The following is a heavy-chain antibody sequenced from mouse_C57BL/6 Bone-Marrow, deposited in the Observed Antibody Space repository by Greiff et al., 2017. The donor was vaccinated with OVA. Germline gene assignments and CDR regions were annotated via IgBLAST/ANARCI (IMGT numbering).Heavy chain of an antibody. D-gene: IGHD1-1*01. CDR2: ISSGSSTI. Sequence: EVKLMESGGGLVKPGGSLKLSCAASGFTFSDYGMHWVRQAPEKGLEWVAYISSGSSTIYYADTVKGRFTISRDNAKNTLFLQMTSLRSEDTAMYYCARHYYYYYGSSYWYFDVWGTGTTVTVSS. CDR3: ARHYYYYYGSSYWYFDV. V-gene: IGHV5-17*01. J-gene: IGHJ1*03. CDR1: GFTFSDYG.